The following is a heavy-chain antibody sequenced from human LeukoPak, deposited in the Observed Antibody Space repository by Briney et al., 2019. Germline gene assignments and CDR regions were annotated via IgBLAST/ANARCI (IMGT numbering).Heavy chain of an antibody. J-gene: IGHJ4*02. CDR1: GGTFSGYY. CDR3: ARGSGWYYFDY. Sequence: PSETLSFTCAGYGGTFSGYYWSWIRQPPGKGLEWIGEINHSGSTNYNPSLKSGVTISVNTSNNQFSLKLSSVTDADTAVYYCARGSGWYYFDYWGEGTLVTVSS. CDR2: INHSGST. D-gene: IGHD6-19*01. V-gene: IGHV4-34*01.